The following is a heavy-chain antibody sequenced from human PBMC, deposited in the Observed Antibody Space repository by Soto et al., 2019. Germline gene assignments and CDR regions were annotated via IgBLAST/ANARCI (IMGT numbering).Heavy chain of an antibody. CDR1: GLTFSSYA. D-gene: IGHD3-16*02. Sequence: EVQLLESGGGLVQPGGSLRLSCAASGLTFSSYAMSWVRQAPGKGLEWVSAISGSGGSTYYADSVKGRFTISRDNSENTLYLRMNSVRAEDTAVYYCEKDPLLRGVIVYWGQGTLVTVSS. CDR2: ISGSGGST. J-gene: IGHJ4*02. V-gene: IGHV3-23*01. CDR3: EKDPLLRGVIVY.